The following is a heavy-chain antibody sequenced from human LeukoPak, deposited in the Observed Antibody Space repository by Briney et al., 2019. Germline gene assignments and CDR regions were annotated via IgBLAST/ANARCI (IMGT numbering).Heavy chain of an antibody. J-gene: IGHJ4*02. V-gene: IGHV4-39*01. CDR1: VGSISSSSYY. CDR2: IYYSGST. Sequence: SETLSLTCTVSVGSISSSSYYCGWIRQPPGKGLEWIGSIYYSGSTYYNKSPRSRFAISVDTSKTTCTLKLSSVTAADTAVYYCARSASIAARLLDSWGQGTLVTVSS. D-gene: IGHD6-6*01. CDR3: ARSASIAARLLDS.